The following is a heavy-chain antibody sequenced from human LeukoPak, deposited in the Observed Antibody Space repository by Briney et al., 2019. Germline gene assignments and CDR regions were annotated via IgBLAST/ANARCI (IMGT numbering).Heavy chain of an antibody. D-gene: IGHD3-10*01. CDR1: GYTFSDSA. CDR3: AKRVRPKAGPFHY. CDR2: ISGSGEKT. Sequence: GGSLRLSCAGSGYTFSDSAMSWVRQAPGRGLEWVSGISGSGEKTYYADSVKGRFTISRDNSRNTLLLQMNSLRDEDTAIYYCAKRVRPKAGPFHYWGQGTLASVSS. V-gene: IGHV3-23*01. J-gene: IGHJ4*02.